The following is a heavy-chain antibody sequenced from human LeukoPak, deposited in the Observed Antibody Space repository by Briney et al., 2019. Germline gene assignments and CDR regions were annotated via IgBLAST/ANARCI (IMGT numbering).Heavy chain of an antibody. D-gene: IGHD2-2*01. CDR3: VRQEVYCSSTSCYARGYSYGTFFDY. V-gene: IGHV4-59*08. Sequence: SETLSLTCTVSGGSISSYYWTWIRQPPGKGLVWIGYIHYSGSTNYNPSLKSRVTISVDTSKNQFSLKLSSVTAADTAVYYCVRQEVYCSSTSCYARGYSYGTFFDYWGQGTLVTVSS. J-gene: IGHJ4*02. CDR2: IHYSGST. CDR1: GGSISSYY.